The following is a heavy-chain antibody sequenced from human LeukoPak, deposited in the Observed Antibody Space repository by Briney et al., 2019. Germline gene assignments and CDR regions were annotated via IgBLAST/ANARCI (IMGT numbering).Heavy chain of an antibody. CDR1: GFTFSSYT. CDR3: ARDRMHTAHFDY. J-gene: IGHJ4*02. D-gene: IGHD5-18*01. V-gene: IGHV3-48*02. CDR2: VSCSSNT. Sequence: GVSLRLSCAASGFTFSSYTMNWVREAPGEGLEWVSTVSCSSNTHYSDSVKGRFNISRDNARNSLYLQMNSLRDEDTAVYYCARDRMHTAHFDYWGQGTLVTVSS.